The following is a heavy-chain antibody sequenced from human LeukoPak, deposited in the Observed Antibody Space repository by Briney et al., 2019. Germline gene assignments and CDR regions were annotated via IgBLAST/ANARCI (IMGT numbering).Heavy chain of an antibody. CDR1: GYTFSSYD. D-gene: IGHD3-3*01. Sequence: ASVKVSCKASGYTFSSYDINWVRQAPGQGLEWMGWINTNTGNPTYAQGFTGRFVFSLDTSVSTAYLQISSLKAEDTAVYYCARSLGGSWYDFWSGYYGELRDAHFDYWGQGTLVTVSS. J-gene: IGHJ4*02. V-gene: IGHV7-4-1*02. CDR3: ARSLGGSWYDFWSGYYGELRDAHFDY. CDR2: INTNTGNP.